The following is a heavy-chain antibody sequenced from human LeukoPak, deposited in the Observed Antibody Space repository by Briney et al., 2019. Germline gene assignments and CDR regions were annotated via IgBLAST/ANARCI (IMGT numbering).Heavy chain of an antibody. CDR3: ARAGRGRGSGSYYRDYYYGMDV. Sequence: PSETLSLTCAVSGGSISSGGYSWSWIRQPPGKGLEWIGYIYHSGSTYYNPSLKSRVTISVDRSKSQFSLKLSSVTAADTAVYYCARAGRGRGSGSYYRDYYYGMDVWGQGTTVTVSS. CDR1: GGSISSGGYS. V-gene: IGHV4-30-2*01. D-gene: IGHD3-10*01. J-gene: IGHJ6*02. CDR2: IYHSGST.